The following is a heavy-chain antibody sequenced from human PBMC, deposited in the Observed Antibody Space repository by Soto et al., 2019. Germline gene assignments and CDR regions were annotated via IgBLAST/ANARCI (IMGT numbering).Heavy chain of an antibody. D-gene: IGHD5-12*01. CDR2: IYYSGST. CDR1: GGSVSSYY. J-gene: IGHJ4*02. Sequence: HVQLQESGPGLVKPSETLSLTCTVSGGSVSSYYWSWIRQPPGKGLEWIGYIYYSGSTNYNPSLKTRVTISVDASKNQFSLKLSSVTAADTAVYYCAAYSAYEGGSSDWGQGTLVTVSS. CDR3: AAYSAYEGGSSD. V-gene: IGHV4-59*08.